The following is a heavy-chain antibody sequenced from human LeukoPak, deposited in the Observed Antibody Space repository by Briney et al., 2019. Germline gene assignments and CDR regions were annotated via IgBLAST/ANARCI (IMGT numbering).Heavy chain of an antibody. J-gene: IGHJ6*03. D-gene: IGHD2-2*01. CDR3: AKTRGRYCSSTSCSPYYYYYYMDV. CDR1: GYTFTSYD. Sequence: ASVKVSCKASGYTFTSYDINWVRQATGQGLEWMGWMNPNSGNTGYAQKFQGRVTITRNTSISTAYMELSSLRAEDTAVYYCAKTRGRYCSSTSCSPYYYYYYMDVWGKGTTVTVSS. V-gene: IGHV1-8*03. CDR2: MNPNSGNT.